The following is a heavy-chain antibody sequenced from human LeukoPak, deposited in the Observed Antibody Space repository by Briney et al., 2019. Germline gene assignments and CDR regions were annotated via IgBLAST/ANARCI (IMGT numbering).Heavy chain of an antibody. V-gene: IGHV1-69*13. CDR3: ARGYEILTSSGPVVSALDY. J-gene: IGHJ4*02. D-gene: IGHD3-9*01. Sequence: SVKVSCKASGGTFSNYAISWVRQAPGQGLEWMGSIIPLFRTGKYAQNFRGRVTMTADESTSTAYMQLSSMSSEDTALYACARGYEILTSSGPVVSALDYWGQGTLVTVSS. CDR2: IIPLFRTG. CDR1: GGTFSNYA.